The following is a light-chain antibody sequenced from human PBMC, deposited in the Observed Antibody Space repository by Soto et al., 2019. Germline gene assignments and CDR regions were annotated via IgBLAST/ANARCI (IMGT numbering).Light chain of an antibody. J-gene: IGKJ2*01. V-gene: IGKV3-20*01. CDR2: GAS. CDR1: QSVSSNY. Sequence: EIVLTQSPGTLSLSPGERDTLSCRASQSVSSNYLAWYQQKPGQAPRLLIYGASSRATGIPDRFSGSGSGTDFTLTISRLEPEDFAVYYCQHYGRSAYTFGQGTTLDIK. CDR3: QHYGRSAYT.